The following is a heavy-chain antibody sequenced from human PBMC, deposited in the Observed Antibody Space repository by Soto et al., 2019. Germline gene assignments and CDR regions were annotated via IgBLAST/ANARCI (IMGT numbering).Heavy chain of an antibody. Sequence: EVQLLESGGGLVHPGGSLRLSCEASGFTFSRYAMNWVRQAPGKWLEWVSGIVASGSRTYYADSVKGRFSLSRDNSRNRLDLQMNNLKVEDTALYYCAKLGTMGVFDNWGQGTLLTVSS. J-gene: IGHJ4*02. V-gene: IGHV3-23*01. D-gene: IGHD1-26*01. CDR1: GFTFSRYA. CDR3: AKLGTMGVFDN. CDR2: IVASGSRT.